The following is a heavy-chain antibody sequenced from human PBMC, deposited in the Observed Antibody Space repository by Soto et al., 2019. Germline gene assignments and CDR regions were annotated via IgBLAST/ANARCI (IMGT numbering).Heavy chain of an antibody. V-gene: IGHV4-30-4*01. D-gene: IGHD3-10*01. Sequence: SETLSLTCNVSGVSITSGDYYWNWIRQPPGKGLEWIGYIHYSGNTYYNPSLKSRLTISVDTSRNQFSLRLTSVTAADTAVYYCAREDTMVRGIIPWGQGTLVTVSS. CDR2: IHYSGNT. CDR1: GVSITSGDYY. J-gene: IGHJ4*02. CDR3: AREDTMVRGIIP.